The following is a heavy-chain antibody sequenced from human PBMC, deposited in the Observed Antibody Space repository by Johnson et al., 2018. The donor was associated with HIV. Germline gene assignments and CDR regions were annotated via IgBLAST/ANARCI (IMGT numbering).Heavy chain of an antibody. CDR3: GRGRDYYGSGSSDAFDI. Sequence: QVQLVESGGGLVKPGGSLRLSCAASGFTFSDYYMTWIRQAPGKGLEWVSSITSSGSTKYYADSVKGRFNISRDNSKNTLYLQMNSLRAEETAVYYCGRGRDYYGSGSSDAFDIWGQGTMVTVSS. CDR1: GFTFSDYY. CDR2: ITSSGSTK. V-gene: IGHV3-11*04. J-gene: IGHJ3*02. D-gene: IGHD3-10*01.